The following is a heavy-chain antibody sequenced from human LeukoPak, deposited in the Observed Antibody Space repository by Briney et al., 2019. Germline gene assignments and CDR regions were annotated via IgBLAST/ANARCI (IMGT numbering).Heavy chain of an antibody. J-gene: IGHJ5*02. CDR1: GYSFPSYW. CDR3: ARRGVNWFDL. Sequence: GASVKISCKGSGYSFPSYWIGWVRQMPGKGLEWMGIISPGDSDTTYSPSFQGQVTVSADKSISTAYLQWSSLKASDNAMYYCARRGVNWFDLWGQGTLVTVSS. V-gene: IGHV5-51*01. D-gene: IGHD3-10*01. CDR2: ISPGDSDT.